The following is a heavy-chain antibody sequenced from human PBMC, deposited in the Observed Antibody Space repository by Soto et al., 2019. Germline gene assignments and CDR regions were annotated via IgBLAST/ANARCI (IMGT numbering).Heavy chain of an antibody. CDR3: ARGVRYGIAAAGPYDAFDI. D-gene: IGHD6-13*01. CDR1: GGSISSGGYY. J-gene: IGHJ3*02. Sequence: QVQLQESGPGLVKPSQTLSLTCTVSGGSISSGGYYWSWIRQHPGKGLEWIGYIYYSGSTYYNPSLKSRVTRSVDTSKNQFSLKLSSVTAADTAVYYCARGVRYGIAAAGPYDAFDIWGQGTMVTVSS. V-gene: IGHV4-31*03. CDR2: IYYSGST.